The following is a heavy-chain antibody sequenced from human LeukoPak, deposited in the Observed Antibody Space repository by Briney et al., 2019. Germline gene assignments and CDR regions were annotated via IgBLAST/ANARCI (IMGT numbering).Heavy chain of an antibody. D-gene: IGHD4-23*01. Sequence: ASVKVSCKASGYTCTSYDISGVRQATGQGVEWMGWMNRKSGNRGYAQKFQGRVTMTRNTSISTAYMELSSLRSEDTAVYYCPRGVTTVATHLFDYWGQGTLVAVSS. CDR2: MNRKSGNR. CDR3: PRGVTTVATHLFDY. J-gene: IGHJ4*02. V-gene: IGHV1-8*01. CDR1: GYTCTSYD.